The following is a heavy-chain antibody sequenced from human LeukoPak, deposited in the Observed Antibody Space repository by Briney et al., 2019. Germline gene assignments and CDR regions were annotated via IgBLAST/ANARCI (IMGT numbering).Heavy chain of an antibody. V-gene: IGHV3-23*01. J-gene: IGHJ5*02. CDR1: GFTFSSYA. CDR3: AKGDLNWFDP. Sequence: PGRSMRLSSVASGFTFSSYAMSWDRPAPGKGLGWVAAISGMVSNTYYTDSVKGRFSISRDNSKNTLCLQMNSLRAEDTSVYYCAKGDLNWFDPWGQGTLVTVSS. CDR2: ISGMVSNT.